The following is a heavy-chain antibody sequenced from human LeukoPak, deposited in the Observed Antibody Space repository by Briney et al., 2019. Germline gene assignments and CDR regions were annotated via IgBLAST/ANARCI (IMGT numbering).Heavy chain of an antibody. CDR2: MNPNSGNT. V-gene: IGHV1-8*01. Sequence: GASVKVSCKASGYTFTSYDINWVRQATGQGLEWMGWMNPNSGNTGYAQKFQGRVTMTRNTSISTAYMELSSLRSEDTAVYYCARTSSSGYYLYFDYWGQGTLVTVSS. CDR3: ARTSSSGYYLYFDY. D-gene: IGHD3-22*01. CDR1: GYTFTSYD. J-gene: IGHJ4*02.